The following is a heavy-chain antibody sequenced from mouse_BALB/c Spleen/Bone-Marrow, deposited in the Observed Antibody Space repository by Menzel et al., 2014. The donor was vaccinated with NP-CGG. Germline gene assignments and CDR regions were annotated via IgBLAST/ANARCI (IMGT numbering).Heavy chain of an antibody. V-gene: IGHV1-9*01. Sequence: QVQLQQPGAELMKPGASVKISCKATGYTFXSYWIEWVKQRPGHGLEWIGEILPGSGSTNYNEKFKGKATFTADTSSNTAYMQLSSLTSEDSAVYYCASFYGRFAYWGQGTLVTVSA. D-gene: IGHD1-1*02. J-gene: IGHJ3*01. CDR2: ILPGSGST. CDR1: GYTFXSYW. CDR3: ASFYGRFAY.